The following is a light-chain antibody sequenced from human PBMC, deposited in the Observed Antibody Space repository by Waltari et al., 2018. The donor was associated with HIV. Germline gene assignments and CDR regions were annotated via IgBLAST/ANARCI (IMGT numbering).Light chain of an antibody. CDR3: CSYSSSTTLYV. CDR2: DVS. V-gene: IGLV2-14*03. Sequence: QSPLTQPASVSGSPGQSIPMSCSGLDSDIGDYNFVSWYQQYPGKAPRLILYDVSSRPSGVSNRFSGSKSGNTASLTISGLQSDDEADYYCCSYSSSTTLYVFGTGTKVTVL. J-gene: IGLJ1*01. CDR1: DSDIGDYNF.